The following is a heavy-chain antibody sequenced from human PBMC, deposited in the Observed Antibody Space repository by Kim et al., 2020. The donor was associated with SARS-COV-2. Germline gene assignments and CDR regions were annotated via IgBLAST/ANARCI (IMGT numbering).Heavy chain of an antibody. CDR3: ARDRAVDY. J-gene: IGHJ4*02. Sequence: NGNTNYAQKFQGRVTMTTDSSTTTAYMGVRGLRSDDTALYYCARDRAVDYWGQGTLVTVSS. CDR2: NGNT. V-gene: IGHV1-18*01.